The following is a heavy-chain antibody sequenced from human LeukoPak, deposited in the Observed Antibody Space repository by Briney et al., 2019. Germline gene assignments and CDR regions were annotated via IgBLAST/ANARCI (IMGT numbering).Heavy chain of an antibody. CDR3: ATNAAGVCTSTHCYVL. Sequence: PLASVKVSCKASGYTFTSYGISWVRQAPGQGLEWMRWISAYNGNTNYAQKLQGRVTMTTDTSTSTAYMELRSLRSDDTAMYYCATNAAGVCTSTHCYVLWGQGTLVTVSS. V-gene: IGHV1-18*01. J-gene: IGHJ4*02. CDR2: ISAYNGNT. CDR1: GYTFTSYG. D-gene: IGHD2-2*01.